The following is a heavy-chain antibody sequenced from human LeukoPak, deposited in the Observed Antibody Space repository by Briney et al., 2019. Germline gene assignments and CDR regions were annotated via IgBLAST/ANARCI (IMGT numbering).Heavy chain of an antibody. CDR3: ARGKVVVAASLKWFDP. Sequence: SETLSLTCAVYGGSFSGYYWSWIRQPPGKGLEWIGEINHSGSTNYNPSLKSRVTISVDTSKNQFSQKLSSVTAADTAVYYCARGKVVVAASLKWFDPWGQGTLVTVSS. CDR1: GGSFSGYY. CDR2: INHSGST. J-gene: IGHJ5*02. D-gene: IGHD2-15*01. V-gene: IGHV4-34*01.